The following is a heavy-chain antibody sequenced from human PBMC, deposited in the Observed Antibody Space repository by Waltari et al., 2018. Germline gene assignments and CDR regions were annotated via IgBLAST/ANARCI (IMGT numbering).Heavy chain of an antibody. J-gene: IGHJ4*02. CDR3: ARDPHYSNFDY. V-gene: IGHV3-7*01. D-gene: IGHD4-4*01. Sequence: EVHLVESGGGLVQPGGSLRLSCEASGFTFSTYWMTWVRQAPGKGLEWLANIKDDGSEKNYVDSVKGRFTISRDNAKNSLYLQMNSLRAEDTVVYYCARDPHYSNFDYWGQGTLVTVSS. CDR2: IKDDGSEK. CDR1: GFTFSTYW.